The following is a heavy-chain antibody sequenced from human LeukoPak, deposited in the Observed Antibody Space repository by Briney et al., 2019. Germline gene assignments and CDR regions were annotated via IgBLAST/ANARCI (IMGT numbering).Heavy chain of an antibody. Sequence: QPGGSLRLSCTASGFTFSSYWMNWVRQAPGKGLEWVANIKQEGSEKYYVDSVKGRFTISRDNAKKSLYLQMNSLRADDTAVYYCARDRAWWWHFDYWGQGTLVTVSS. J-gene: IGHJ4*02. CDR1: GFTFSSYW. CDR3: ARDRAWWWHFDY. D-gene: IGHD2-21*01. V-gene: IGHV3-7*01. CDR2: IKQEGSEK.